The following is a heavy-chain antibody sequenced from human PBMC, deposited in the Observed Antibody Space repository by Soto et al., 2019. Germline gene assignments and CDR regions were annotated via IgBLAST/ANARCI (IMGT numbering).Heavy chain of an antibody. D-gene: IGHD5-12*01. Sequence: QVQLQESGPGLVKPSETLSLTCTVSGGSISSYYWNWIRQSPGKGLEWIGYIYYTGSINYNPSLTSRVTISMDTSKNQFSLKLSSVTAADTAVFYCAGSRDGYNPFDYWGQGTLVTVSS. J-gene: IGHJ4*02. V-gene: IGHV4-59*01. CDR1: GGSISSYY. CDR2: IYYTGSI. CDR3: AGSRDGYNPFDY.